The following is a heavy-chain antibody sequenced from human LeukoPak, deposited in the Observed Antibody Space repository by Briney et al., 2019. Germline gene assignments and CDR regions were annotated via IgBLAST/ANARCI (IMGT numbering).Heavy chain of an antibody. CDR2: IGKDGSGN. D-gene: IGHD3-22*01. J-gene: IGHJ4*02. V-gene: IGHV3-7*01. CDR1: GFSLSRYW. CDR3: ARAYYDSSGRYFDY. Sequence: GGSLRLSCVASGFSLSRYWMSWVRQAPGKGLEWVANIGKDGSGNHYVDSVEGRFTISRDNAKNSLYLQMNSLRADDTAVYYCARAYYDSSGRYFDYWGQGTLVTVSS.